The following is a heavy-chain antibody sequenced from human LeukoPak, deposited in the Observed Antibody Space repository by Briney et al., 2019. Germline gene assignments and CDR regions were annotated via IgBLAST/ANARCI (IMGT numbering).Heavy chain of an antibody. D-gene: IGHD3-16*01. CDR2: ITSGASVI. V-gene: IGHV3-48*03. J-gene: IGHJ4*02. CDR3: ARKRLADLGDDTSFGGTPFDS. CDR1: GFTFETYR. Sequence: GGSLRLACAASGFTFETYRMSWVRQAPGKGLEWLSGITSGASVIYYADSVKGRFTISRDDAMNSVFLQMSGLTVDDTAVYYCARKRLADLGDDTSFGGTPFDSWGQGTLVIVSS.